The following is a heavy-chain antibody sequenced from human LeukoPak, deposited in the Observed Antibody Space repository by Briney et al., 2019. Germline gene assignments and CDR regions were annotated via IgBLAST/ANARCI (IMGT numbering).Heavy chain of an antibody. CDR3: ARDAATGYSGYEVFDY. J-gene: IGHJ4*02. V-gene: IGHV3-33*01. CDR1: GLTFSSYG. CDR2: IWYDGSNK. D-gene: IGHD5-12*01. Sequence: GGSLRLSCAASGLTFSSYGMHWVRQAPGKGLEWVAVIWYDGSNKYYADSVKGRFTISRDNSKNTLYLQVNSLRAEDTAVYYCARDAATGYSGYEVFDYWGQGTLVTVSS.